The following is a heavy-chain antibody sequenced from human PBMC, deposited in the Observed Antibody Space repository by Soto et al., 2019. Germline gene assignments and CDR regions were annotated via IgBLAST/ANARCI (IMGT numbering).Heavy chain of an antibody. V-gene: IGHV3-30-3*01. CDR3: AREDFEDGRAHFDY. CDR2: ISYGGVNK. Sequence: QVQLVESGGGVVQPGGSLRLSCAASGFTFSTSVMHWVRQAPGKGLEWMAIISYGGVNKYYADSVKGRFTISRDISESTLYLQMNSLRTEDTAVYYCAREDFEDGRAHFDYWGHGTLVSVSS. J-gene: IGHJ4*01. CDR1: GFTFSTSV. D-gene: IGHD3-9*01.